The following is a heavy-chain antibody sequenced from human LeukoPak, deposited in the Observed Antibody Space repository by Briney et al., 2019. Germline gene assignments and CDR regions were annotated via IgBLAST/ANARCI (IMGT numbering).Heavy chain of an antibody. V-gene: IGHV3-30-3*01. Sequence: GGSLRLSCEGSGFTFNAFWMTWVRLAPGKGLEWVAVISYDGSNKYYADSVKGRFTISRDNSKNTLYLQMNSLRAEDTAVYYCARPGIRIAVAGTSFDYWGQGTLVTVSS. CDR2: ISYDGSNK. CDR3: ARPGIRIAVAGTSFDY. D-gene: IGHD6-19*01. CDR1: GFTFNAFW. J-gene: IGHJ4*02.